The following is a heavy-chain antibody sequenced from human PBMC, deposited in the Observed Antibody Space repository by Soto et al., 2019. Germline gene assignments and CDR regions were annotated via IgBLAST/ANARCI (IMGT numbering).Heavy chain of an antibody. CDR1: GYIFVNYG. J-gene: IGHJ6*02. CDR3: VMVDNYVTPTPQDV. CDR2: ISPYTGNT. V-gene: IGHV1-18*01. D-gene: IGHD3-16*01. Sequence: QVQLVQSGDEVKKPGASVKVSCKASGYIFVNYGIAWVRQAPRQGLEWMGGISPYTGNTHSASKVQGRLTMTTDTAXSTAYLDLGSLTSDDTAVYYCVMVDNYVTPTPQDVWGQGTTVTVSS.